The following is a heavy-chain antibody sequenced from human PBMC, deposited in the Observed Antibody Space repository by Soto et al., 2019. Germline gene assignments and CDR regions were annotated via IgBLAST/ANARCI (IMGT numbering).Heavy chain of an antibody. D-gene: IGHD3-10*01. CDR2: ISWNSGSI. CDR3: AKDRLHYYGSGSYYSD. CDR1: GFTFDDYA. J-gene: IGHJ4*02. V-gene: IGHV3-9*01. Sequence: EVQLVESGGGLVQPGRSPRLSCAASGFTFDDYAMHWVRQAPGKGLEWVSGISWNSGSIGYADSVKGRFTISRDNAKNSLYLQMNSLRAEDTALYYCAKDRLHYYGSGSYYSDWGQGTLVTVSS.